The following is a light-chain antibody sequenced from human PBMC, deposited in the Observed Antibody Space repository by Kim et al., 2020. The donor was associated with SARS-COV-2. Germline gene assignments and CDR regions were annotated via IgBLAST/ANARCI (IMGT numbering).Light chain of an antibody. CDR2: AAS. CDR3: QQSYITPFT. CDR1: QSISSH. V-gene: IGKV1-39*01. Sequence: DIQMTQSPSSLSASVGDRVTITCRTSQSISSHLNWYHQKPGRAPKLLIYAASTLQGGVPSRFSGSGSETDCTLTISSLQPEDFGTYFCQQSYITPFTFGPGTKVDIK. J-gene: IGKJ3*01.